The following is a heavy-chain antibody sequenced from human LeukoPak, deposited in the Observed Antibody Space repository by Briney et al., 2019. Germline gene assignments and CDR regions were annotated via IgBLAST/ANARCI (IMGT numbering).Heavy chain of an antibody. CDR2: IYYSGST. Sequence: SETLSLTCTVSGGSISSYYWSWIRQPPGKGLEWIGYIYYSGSTNYSPSLKSRVTISVDTSKNQFSLKLSSVTAADTAVYYCARHGGREQWLADFDYWGQGTLVTVSS. V-gene: IGHV4-59*08. CDR1: GGSISSYY. J-gene: IGHJ4*02. CDR3: ARHGGREQWLADFDY. D-gene: IGHD6-19*01.